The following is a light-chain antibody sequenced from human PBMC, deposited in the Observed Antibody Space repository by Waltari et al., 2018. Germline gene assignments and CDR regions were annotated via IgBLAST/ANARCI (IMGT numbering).Light chain of an antibody. J-gene: IGKJ4*01. Sequence: EIVMTQSPATLSVSPGETATLSCRASESAGTTLAWYQQKPGLAPRLLIYGASTRATGAPARFTGSGSGTEFTLTISSLQTEDFGVYFCQHYKIRPLTFGGGTKVEI. CDR3: QHYKIRPLT. CDR2: GAS. CDR1: ESAGTT. V-gene: IGKV3-15*01.